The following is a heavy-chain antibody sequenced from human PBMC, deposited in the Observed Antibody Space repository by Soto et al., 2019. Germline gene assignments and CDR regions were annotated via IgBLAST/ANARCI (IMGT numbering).Heavy chain of an antibody. V-gene: IGHV1-69*01. CDR2: IIPIFGTA. CDR1: GGTFSSYA. D-gene: IGHD3-10*01. CDR3: ARAVMGTYYYGSGSYYTSTDWFDP. J-gene: IGHJ5*02. Sequence: QVQLVQSGAEVKKPGSSVKVSCKASGGTFSSYAISWVRQAPGQGLEWMGGIIPIFGTANYAQKFQGRVTITADESTSPAYMELSSLRSEDTAVYYCARAVMGTYYYGSGSYYTSTDWFDPWGQGTLVTVSS.